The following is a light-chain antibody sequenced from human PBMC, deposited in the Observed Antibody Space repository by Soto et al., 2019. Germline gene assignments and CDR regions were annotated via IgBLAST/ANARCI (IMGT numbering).Light chain of an antibody. CDR2: KIS. Sequence: EIVLTQPPLSSPVTLGQPASISCRSSQSLLHSNGDTYLSCLQQRPGQPPRLLIYKISNRFSGVPDRFSGSGAGTEFTLKLSSVEAEDVGLYYCMQATQPPYTFGQGTKLEIK. J-gene: IGKJ2*01. V-gene: IGKV2-24*01. CDR1: QSLLHSNGDTY. CDR3: MQATQPPYT.